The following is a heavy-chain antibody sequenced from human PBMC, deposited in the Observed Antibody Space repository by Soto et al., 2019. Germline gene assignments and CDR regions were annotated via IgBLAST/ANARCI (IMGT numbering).Heavy chain of an antibody. CDR3: AKAGRGYYDSSGYFAY. D-gene: IGHD3-22*01. V-gene: IGHV3-30*18. CDR1: GFTFSSYG. Sequence: GGSLRLSXAASGFTFSSYGMHWVRQAPGKGLEWVAVISYDGSNKYYADSVKGRFTISRDNSKNTLYLQMNSLRAEDTAVYYCAKAGRGYYDSSGYFAYWGQGTPVTVSS. CDR2: ISYDGSNK. J-gene: IGHJ4*02.